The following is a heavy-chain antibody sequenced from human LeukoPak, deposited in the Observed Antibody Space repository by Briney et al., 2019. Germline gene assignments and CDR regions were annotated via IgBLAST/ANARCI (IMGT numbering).Heavy chain of an antibody. Sequence: GGSLRLSCAASGFTFSSYAMHWVRQAPGKGLEWVAVISYDGSNKYYADSVKGRFTISRDNAKNSLYLQMNSLRAEDTAVYYCARDAYYYDSSGYYYYPHDYWGQGTLVTVSS. D-gene: IGHD3-22*01. V-gene: IGHV3-30-3*01. CDR1: GFTFSSYA. CDR2: ISYDGSNK. CDR3: ARDAYYYDSSGYYYYPHDY. J-gene: IGHJ4*02.